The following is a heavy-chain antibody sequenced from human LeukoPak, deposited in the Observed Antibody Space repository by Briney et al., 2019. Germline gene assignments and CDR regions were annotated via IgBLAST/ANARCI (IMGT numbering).Heavy chain of an antibody. CDR1: GGSTSSSSYY. Sequence: PSETLSLTCTDSGGSTSSSSYYWGCTRHPPGKGREWIGSIYCSGSTYYNPALKSRVTISVDTSKNQFSLKLSSVAAADTAVYYCARAYCGGDCYLNWFDPWGQGTLVTFSS. J-gene: IGHJ5*02. CDR2: IYCSGST. D-gene: IGHD2-21*01. CDR3: ARAYCGGDCYLNWFDP. V-gene: IGHV4-39*01.